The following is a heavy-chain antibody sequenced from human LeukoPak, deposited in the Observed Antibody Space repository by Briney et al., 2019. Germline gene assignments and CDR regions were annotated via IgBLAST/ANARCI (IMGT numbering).Heavy chain of an antibody. CDR1: GFTFSDYY. D-gene: IGHD5-12*01. CDR2: ISSGGSYT. V-gene: IGHV3-11*03. J-gene: IGHJ4*02. CDR3: ASGGYSGYDYFDY. Sequence: PGGSLRLSCAASGFTFSDYYMSWIRQAPGKGLEWVSYISSGGSYTNNADSVKGRFTISRDNAKNSLYLQMNSLRAEDTAVYYCASGGYSGYDYFDYRGQGTLVTVSS.